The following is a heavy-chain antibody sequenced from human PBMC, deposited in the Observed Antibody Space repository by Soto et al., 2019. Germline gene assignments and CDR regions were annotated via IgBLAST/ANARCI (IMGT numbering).Heavy chain of an antibody. CDR2: ISGSGGST. V-gene: IGHV3-23*01. CDR3: AKVDHRGFYYGSGSPPGGMDV. J-gene: IGHJ6*02. D-gene: IGHD3-10*01. CDR1: GFTFSGAW. Sequence: PGGSLRLSCAASGFTFSGAWMTWVRQAPGKGLEWVSAISGSGGSTYYADSVKGRFTISRDNSKNTLYLQMNSLRAEDTAVYYCAKVDHRGFYYGSGSPPGGMDVWGQGTTVTVSS.